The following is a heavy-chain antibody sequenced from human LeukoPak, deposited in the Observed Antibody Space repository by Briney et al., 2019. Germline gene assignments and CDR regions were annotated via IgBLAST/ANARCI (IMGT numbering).Heavy chain of an antibody. Sequence: SETLSLTCTVSGGSISTSSYYWGWVRQPPGKGLEWIGEINHSGSTNYNPSLKSRVTISVDTSKNQFSLKLSSVTAADTAVYYCARLIGACSGGSCYSNWFDPWGQGTLVTVSS. V-gene: IGHV4-39*07. CDR3: ARLIGACSGGSCYSNWFDP. D-gene: IGHD2-15*01. J-gene: IGHJ5*02. CDR2: INHSGST. CDR1: GGSISTSSYY.